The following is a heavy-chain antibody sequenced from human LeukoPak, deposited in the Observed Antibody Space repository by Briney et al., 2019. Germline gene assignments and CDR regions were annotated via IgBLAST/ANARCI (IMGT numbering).Heavy chain of an antibody. J-gene: IGHJ4*02. CDR1: GGSFSHYY. Sequence: PSETLSLTCAIYGGSFSHYYWSWIRQPPGKGLEWVGEIHPSGSTSFNPSLESRVSISKDTSKNQFSLKLTSVTAADTAVYYCSGGSDESKTGDYWGQGTLVTVSS. D-gene: IGHD6-25*01. V-gene: IGHV4-34*01. CDR3: SGGSDESKTGDY. CDR2: IHPSGST.